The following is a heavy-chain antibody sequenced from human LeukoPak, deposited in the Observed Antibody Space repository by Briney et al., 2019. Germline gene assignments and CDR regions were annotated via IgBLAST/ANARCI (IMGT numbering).Heavy chain of an antibody. J-gene: IGHJ6*03. Sequence: GASVKVSCKASGYTFTSYYMHWVRQAPGQGLEWRGIINPSVGSTSYAQKFQGRVTMTRDTSTSTVYMELSSLRSEDTAVYYCARAKGDSSGYSPPYYYYMDVWGKGTTVTVSS. CDR2: INPSVGST. D-gene: IGHD3-22*01. V-gene: IGHV1-46*01. CDR1: GYTFTSYY. CDR3: ARAKGDSSGYSPPYYYYMDV.